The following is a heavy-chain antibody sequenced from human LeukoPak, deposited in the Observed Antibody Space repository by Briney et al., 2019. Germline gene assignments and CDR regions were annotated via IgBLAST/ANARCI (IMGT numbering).Heavy chain of an antibody. V-gene: IGHV3-21*04. D-gene: IGHD3-3*01. Sequence: PGGSLRLSCAASGFTFSAYSMNWVRQAPGKGLEWVSSISSSSSYIYYADSVKGRFTISRDNSKNTLYLQMNSLRAEDTAVYYCAKGQGITIFGVVLDGWFDPWGQGTLVTVSS. CDR1: GFTFSAYS. CDR3: AKGQGITIFGVVLDGWFDP. J-gene: IGHJ5*02. CDR2: ISSSSSYI.